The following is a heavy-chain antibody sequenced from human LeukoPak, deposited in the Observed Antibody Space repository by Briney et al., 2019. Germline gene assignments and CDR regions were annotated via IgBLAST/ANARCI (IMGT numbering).Heavy chain of an antibody. V-gene: IGHV4-34*01. CDR3: TRGNILSGYCFDS. D-gene: IGHD3-9*01. J-gene: IGHJ4*02. CDR1: GGSISGYY. CDR2: IHYTGAT. Sequence: SETLSLTCAVYGGSISGYYWSWIRQPPGKGLEWVGEIHYTGATSYNPSLKSRATISIETSKNQVSLRLSSVTAADTVVYYCTRGNILSGYCFDSWGQGALVTVSS.